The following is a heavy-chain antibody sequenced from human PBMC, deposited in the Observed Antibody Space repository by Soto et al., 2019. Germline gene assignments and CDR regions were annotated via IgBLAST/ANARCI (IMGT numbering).Heavy chain of an antibody. CDR2: ISSSSSTI. CDR3: ARDQVATLDY. J-gene: IGHJ4*02. CDR1: GFTFSSYS. Sequence: EVPLVESGGGLVQPGGSLRLSCAASGFTFSSYSMNWVRQAPGKGLEWVSYISSSSSTIYYADSVKGRFTISRDNAKNSLYLQMNSLRAEDTAVYYCARDQVATLDYWGQGTLVTVSS. V-gene: IGHV3-48*01. D-gene: IGHD5-12*01.